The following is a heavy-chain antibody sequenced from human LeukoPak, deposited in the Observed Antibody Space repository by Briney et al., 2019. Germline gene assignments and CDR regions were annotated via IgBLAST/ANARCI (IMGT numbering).Heavy chain of an antibody. J-gene: IGHJ4*02. D-gene: IGHD3-22*01. CDR3: AKDRSTYYDSCLDY. V-gene: IGHV1-2*02. CDR2: IDVDSGDT. CDR1: GYTFTGHY. Sequence: RASVKVSCKASGYTFTGHYLHWVRQAPGQGLEWMGWIDVDSGDTNYAQKFQGRVTMTRDTSITTAYLEVTRLTSDGTAVYYCAKDRSTYYDSCLDYWGQGTLVTVSS.